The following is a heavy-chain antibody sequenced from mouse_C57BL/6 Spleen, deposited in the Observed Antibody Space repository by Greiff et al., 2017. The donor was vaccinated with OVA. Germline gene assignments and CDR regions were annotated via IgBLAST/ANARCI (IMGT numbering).Heavy chain of an antibody. J-gene: IGHJ4*01. D-gene: IGHD1-1*01. Sequence: EVNVVESGGGLVKPGGSLKLSCAASGFTFSDYGMHWVRQAPEKGLEWVAYISSGSSTIYYADTVKGRFTISRDNAKNTLFLQMTSLRSEDTAMYYCARKYYDYYAMDYWGQGTSVTVSS. CDR3: ARKYYDYYAMDY. CDR2: ISSGSSTI. CDR1: GFTFSDYG. V-gene: IGHV5-17*01.